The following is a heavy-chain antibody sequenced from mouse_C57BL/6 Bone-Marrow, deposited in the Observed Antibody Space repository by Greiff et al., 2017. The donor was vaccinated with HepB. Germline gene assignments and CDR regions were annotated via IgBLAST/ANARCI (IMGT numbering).Heavy chain of an antibody. Sequence: EVKVIESGGGLVQPGGSMKLSCVASGFTFSNYWMNWVRQSPEKGLEWVAQIRLKSDNYATHYAESVKGRFTISRDDSKSSVYLQMNNLRAEDTGIYYCTHTPYPYAMDYWGQGTSVTVSS. J-gene: IGHJ4*01. CDR2: IRLKSDNYAT. CDR1: GFTFSNYW. V-gene: IGHV6-3*01. CDR3: THTPYPYAMDY.